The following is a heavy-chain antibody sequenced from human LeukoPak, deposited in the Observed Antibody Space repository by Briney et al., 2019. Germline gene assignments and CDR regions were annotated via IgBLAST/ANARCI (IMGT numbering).Heavy chain of an antibody. D-gene: IGHD6-19*01. CDR3: ARAPGGWVAVAEYNWFDP. CDR1: GGSISSSSYY. CDR2: IYYSGST. Sequence: SETLSLTCTVSGGSISSSSYYWGWIRQPPGKGLEWIGSIYYSGSTYYNPSLKSRVTISVDTSKNQFSLKLSSVTAADTAVYYCARAPGGWVAVAEYNWFDPWGQGTLVTVSS. J-gene: IGHJ5*02. V-gene: IGHV4-39*07.